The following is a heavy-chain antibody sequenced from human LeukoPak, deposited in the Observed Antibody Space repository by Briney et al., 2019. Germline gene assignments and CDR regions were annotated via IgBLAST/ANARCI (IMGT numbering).Heavy chain of an antibody. Sequence: ASVKVSCKASGYTFTSYYMHWVQQAPGQGLEWMGIINPSGGSTSYAQKYQGRVTMTRDTSTSTVYMELSSLRSEDTAVYYCASLVRGSRGYSYGYFDYWGQGTLVTVSS. CDR2: INPSGGST. CDR1: GYTFTSYY. CDR3: ASLVRGSRGYSYGYFDY. D-gene: IGHD5-18*01. J-gene: IGHJ4*02. V-gene: IGHV1-46*01.